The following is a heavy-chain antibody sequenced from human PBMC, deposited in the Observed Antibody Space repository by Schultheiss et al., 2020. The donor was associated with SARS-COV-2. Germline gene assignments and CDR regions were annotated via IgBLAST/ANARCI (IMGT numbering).Heavy chain of an antibody. D-gene: IGHD6-13*01. V-gene: IGHV3-11*04. CDR2: ISGSGGRI. CDR1: GFTFSDYY. J-gene: IGHJ6*02. CDR3: ARSQFAAADYTTYYYYAMDV. Sequence: GESLKISCAASGFTFSDYYMSWIRQAPGKGLEWVSGISGSGGRIYYADSVKGRFTISRDNAKNSLYLQMNSLRAEDTAVYYCARSQFAAADYTTYYYYAMDVWGQGTTVTVSS.